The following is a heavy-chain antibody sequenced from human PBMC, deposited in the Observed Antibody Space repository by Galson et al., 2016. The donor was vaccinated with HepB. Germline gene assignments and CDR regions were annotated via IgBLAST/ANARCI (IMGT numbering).Heavy chain of an antibody. J-gene: IGHJ5*02. D-gene: IGHD3-10*01. CDR3: ARDGEYYYGSGSYAET. Sequence: SLRLSCVASGFIVSSNDMSWIRQAPGKGLEWVSVLYSGGSTYYADSVKGRFTISRDNSKNTLHLQMNSLRAEDTAVYYCARDGEYYYGSGSYAETWGQGTLVTVSS. CDR1: GFIVSSND. CDR2: LYSGGST. V-gene: IGHV3-53*01.